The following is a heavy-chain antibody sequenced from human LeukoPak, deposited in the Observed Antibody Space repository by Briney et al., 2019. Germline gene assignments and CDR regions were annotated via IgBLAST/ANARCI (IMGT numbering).Heavy chain of an antibody. D-gene: IGHD3-22*01. J-gene: IGHJ6*02. CDR3: ARDRRYYDTSGTVYYDAMDV. CDR2: IYYSGSS. V-gene: IGHV4-59*01. Sequence: PSETLSLTCIVSGGSISGYYWNWIRQPPGKGLEWIGYIYYSGSSNYIPSLKSRVTISVDMSKNQFSLKLTSVTAADTAVYYCARDRRYYDTSGTVYYDAMDVWGQGTTVTVSS. CDR1: GGSISGYY.